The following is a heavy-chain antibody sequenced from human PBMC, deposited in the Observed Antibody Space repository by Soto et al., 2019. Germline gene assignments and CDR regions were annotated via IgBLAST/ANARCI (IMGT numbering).Heavy chain of an antibody. CDR1: GFSLRSSGVG. CDR2: IYWDDDK. Sequence: SGPTLVNPTQTLTLTCTFSGFSLRSSGVGVGWIRQPPGKALEWLALIYWDDDKRYSPSLKTRLTITKDTSKNQVVLTMTNMDPVDTATYYCAHKYLQGWFDYWGQGTLVTVSS. J-gene: IGHJ4*02. V-gene: IGHV2-5*02. CDR3: AHKYLQGWFDY. D-gene: IGHD4-4*01.